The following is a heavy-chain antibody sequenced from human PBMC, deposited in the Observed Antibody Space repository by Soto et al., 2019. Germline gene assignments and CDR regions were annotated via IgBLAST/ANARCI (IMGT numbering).Heavy chain of an antibody. D-gene: IGHD4-17*01. CDR3: ARGDGLRSDY. CDR1: GGSFSDHY. V-gene: IGHV4-34*01. CDR2: IIYSGST. Sequence: PSETLSLTCAVYGGSFSDHYWSWIRQPPGKGLEWIGEIIYSGSTNYKPSLKSRVTISVDTSKNQFSLKLSSVTAADTAVYYCARGDGLRSDYWGQGTLVTVSS. J-gene: IGHJ4*02.